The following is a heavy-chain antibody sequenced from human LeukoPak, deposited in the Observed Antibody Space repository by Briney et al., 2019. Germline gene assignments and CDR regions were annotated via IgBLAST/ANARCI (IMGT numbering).Heavy chain of an antibody. CDR3: ARAPGKITFGGVIVAGHFDY. CDR1: GGSISSYY. D-gene: IGHD3-16*02. J-gene: IGHJ4*02. Sequence: SETLSLTCTVSGGSISSYYWSWIRQPPGKGLEWIGYIYYSGSTNYNPSLKSRVTISVDTSKNQFSLKLSSVTAADTAVYYCARAPGKITFGGVIVAGHFDYWGQGTLVTVSS. CDR2: IYYSGST. V-gene: IGHV4-59*01.